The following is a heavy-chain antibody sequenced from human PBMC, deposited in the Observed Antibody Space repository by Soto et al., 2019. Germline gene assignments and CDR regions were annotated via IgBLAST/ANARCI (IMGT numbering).Heavy chain of an antibody. V-gene: IGHV3-33*01. CDR2: IWYDGSNK. Sequence: QVQLVESGGGVVQPGRSLRLSCAASGFTFSSYGMHWVRQAPGKGLEWVAVIWYDGSNKYYADSVKGRFTISRDNSKNTLDLQMNSLRAEDTAVYYCAREPTQQQLVWGWFDPWGQGTLVTVSS. CDR1: GFTFSSYG. J-gene: IGHJ5*02. CDR3: AREPTQQQLVWGWFDP. D-gene: IGHD6-13*01.